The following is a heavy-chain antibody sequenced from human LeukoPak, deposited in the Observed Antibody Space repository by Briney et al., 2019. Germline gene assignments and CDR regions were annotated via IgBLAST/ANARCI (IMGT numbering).Heavy chain of an antibody. D-gene: IGHD3-3*01. J-gene: IGHJ6*03. CDR2: INHSGST. V-gene: IGHV4-39*07. CDR1: GGSISSGSHY. Sequence: SETLSLTCTVSGGSISSGSHYWGWIRQPPGKGLEWIGEINHSGSTNYNPSLKSRVTISVDTSKNQFSLKLSSVTAADTAVYYCARLVRFLEWFKFNYYMDVWGKGTTVTISS. CDR3: ARLVRFLEWFKFNYYMDV.